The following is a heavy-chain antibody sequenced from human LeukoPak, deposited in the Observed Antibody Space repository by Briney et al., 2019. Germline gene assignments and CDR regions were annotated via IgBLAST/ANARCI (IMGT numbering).Heavy chain of an antibody. D-gene: IGHD3-3*01. Sequence: GGSLRLSCAASGFTFSSYGMHWVRQAPGKGLEWVAVIWYDGSNKYYADSVKGRFTISRDNSKNTLYLQMNSLRAEDTAVYYCARDSGPYTIFGVVIGYWGQGTLVTVSS. CDR2: IWYDGSNK. J-gene: IGHJ4*02. V-gene: IGHV3-33*01. CDR1: GFTFSSYG. CDR3: ARDSGPYTIFGVVIGY.